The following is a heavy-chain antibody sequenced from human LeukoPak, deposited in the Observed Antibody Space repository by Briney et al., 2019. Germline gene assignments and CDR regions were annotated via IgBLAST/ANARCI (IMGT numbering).Heavy chain of an antibody. CDR1: RFTFSSYA. CDR3: AKDPTAGWGYGGNRHYFDY. V-gene: IGHV3-23*01. J-gene: IGHJ4*02. CDR2: ISGSGGST. D-gene: IGHD4-17*01. Sequence: GGSLRLSCAASRFTFSSYAMSWVRQTPGKGLEWVSAISGSGGSTYYADSVKGRFTISRDNSKNTLFLQMNSLRAEDTAVYYCAKDPTAGWGYGGNRHYFDYWGQGTLVTVSS.